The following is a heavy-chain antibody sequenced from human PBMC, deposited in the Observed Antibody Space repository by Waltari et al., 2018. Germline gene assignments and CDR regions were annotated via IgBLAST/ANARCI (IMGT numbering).Heavy chain of an antibody. CDR1: GYSLINHG. V-gene: IGHV1-18*01. D-gene: IGHD3-9*01. J-gene: IGHJ6*03. CDR3: ARAMKNYDVLTGYSETWDYMDV. CDR2: ISGYNGYT. Sequence: QVLLEQSGAEVKKPGASVKVSCKASGYSLINHGISWVRQAPGQGLEWMGWISGYNGYTKYAQNFQGRVTVTIEASTSTAYMDLSNLRSDDTAVYYCARAMKNYDVLTGYSETWDYMDVWGKGTTVTVSS.